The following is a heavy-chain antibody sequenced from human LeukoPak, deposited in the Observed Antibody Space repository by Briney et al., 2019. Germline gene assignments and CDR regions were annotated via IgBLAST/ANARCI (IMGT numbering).Heavy chain of an antibody. CDR3: ATHFTTMALGFDY. CDR1: EFPFSDYA. Sequence: LTGGSLRLSCAVSEFPFSDYAMTWVRQAPGKGLEWVSSISGSSGSTYYADSVKGRFTISRDNSKNTLYLQMMSLRDEDTAVYYCATHFTTMALGFDYWGQGTPVTVSS. D-gene: IGHD1-1*01. CDR2: ISGSSGST. V-gene: IGHV3-23*01. J-gene: IGHJ4*02.